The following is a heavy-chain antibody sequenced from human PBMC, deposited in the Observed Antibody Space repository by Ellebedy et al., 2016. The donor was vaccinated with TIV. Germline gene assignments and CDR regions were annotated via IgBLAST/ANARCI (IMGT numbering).Heavy chain of an antibody. CDR2: IYYSGST. V-gene: IGHV4-34*01. CDR1: GGSFSGYY. J-gene: IGHJ4*02. CDR3: ARHSDCGGDCYTLDFDY. Sequence: SETLSLTXAVYGGSFSGYYWSWIRQPPGKGLEWIGSIYYSGSTYYNPSLKSRVTISVDTSKNQFSLKLSSVTAADTAVYYCARHSDCGGDCYTLDFDYWGQGTLVTVSS. D-gene: IGHD2-21*01.